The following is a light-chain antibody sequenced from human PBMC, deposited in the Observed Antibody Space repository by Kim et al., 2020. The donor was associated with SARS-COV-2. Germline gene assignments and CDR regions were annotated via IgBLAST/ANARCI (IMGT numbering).Light chain of an antibody. J-gene: IGLJ3*02. V-gene: IGLV3-19*01. CDR3: HSRDSSTGV. Sequence: SSELTQDPAVSVALGQTVRITCQGDSLRSYYASWYQQRPGQAPVLVIYGKNNRPSGTPDRFSGSSSGNAASLTITGAQAEDEADYYCHSRDSSTGVFGGGTQLTVL. CDR2: GKN. CDR1: SLRSYY.